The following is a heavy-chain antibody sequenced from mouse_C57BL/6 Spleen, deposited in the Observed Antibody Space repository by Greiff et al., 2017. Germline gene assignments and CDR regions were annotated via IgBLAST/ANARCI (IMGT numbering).Heavy chain of an antibody. Sequence: DVKLVESGGGLVKPGGSLKLSCAASGFTFSSYAMSWVRQTPEKRLEWVATISDGGSYTYYPDNVKGRFTISRDNAKNNLYLQMSHLKSEDTAMYYCAREGNYYGSSAWFAYWGQGTLVTVSA. CDR3: AREGNYYGSSAWFAY. CDR1: GFTFSSYA. CDR2: ISDGGSYT. D-gene: IGHD1-1*01. J-gene: IGHJ3*01. V-gene: IGHV5-4*01.